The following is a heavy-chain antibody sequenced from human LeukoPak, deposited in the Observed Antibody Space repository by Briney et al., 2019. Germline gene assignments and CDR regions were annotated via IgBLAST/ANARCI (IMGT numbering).Heavy chain of an antibody. CDR2: ISGSGGST. CDR1: RITFSSYA. D-gene: IGHD3-10*01. CDR3: AKVTIRGVPNDAFDI. Sequence: QPGGSLRLSCAASRITFSSYAMSWVRQAPGKGLDWVSAISGSGGSTYYADSVKGRFTISRDNSKNTLYLQMNSLRAEDTAVYYCAKVTIRGVPNDAFDIWGQGTMVTVSS. J-gene: IGHJ3*02. V-gene: IGHV3-23*01.